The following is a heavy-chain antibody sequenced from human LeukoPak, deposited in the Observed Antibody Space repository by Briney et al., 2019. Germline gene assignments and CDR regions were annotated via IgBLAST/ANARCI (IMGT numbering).Heavy chain of an antibody. J-gene: IGHJ4*02. V-gene: IGHV3-53*01. D-gene: IGHD1-26*01. CDR1: GIIVSNNY. Sequence: GGSLRLSCAASGIIVSNNYMSWVRQAPGKGLEWVAFIFSGGITYYPDSVKGRFTISRDSSKNSLYLQMNSLRAEDTALYCCARMLWEPRAFDVWGQGTLVTVSS. CDR3: ARMLWEPRAFDV. CDR2: IFSGGIT.